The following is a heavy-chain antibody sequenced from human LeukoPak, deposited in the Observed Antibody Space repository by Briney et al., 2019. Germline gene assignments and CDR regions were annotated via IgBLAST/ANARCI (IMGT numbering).Heavy chain of an antibody. V-gene: IGHV4-30-2*06. CDR2: LYHSGGT. CDR1: GTSISSGGYS. CDR3: ASVSQPGTTFDF. D-gene: IGHD1-14*01. Sequence: PSQTLSLTCAVSGTSISSGGYSWSWIRQSPGKGLEWIGYLYHSGGTSYNPSLNSRATISVDRSKNQFSVELSSVTAAVTAVYYCASVSQPGTTFDFWGQGALVTVSS. J-gene: IGHJ4*02.